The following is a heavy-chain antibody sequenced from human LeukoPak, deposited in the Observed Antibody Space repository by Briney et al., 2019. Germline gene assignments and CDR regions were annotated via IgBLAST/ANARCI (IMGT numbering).Heavy chain of an antibody. V-gene: IGHV3-33*06. CDR2: IWYDGSNK. J-gene: IGHJ3*02. D-gene: IGHD7-27*01. Sequence: GGSLRLSCAASGFTFSDYSMNWVRQAPGKGLEWVAVIWYDGSNKYYADSVKGRFTISRDNSKKTLYLPMNSLISEATAVHYFSKDYFLGNAFDIWGQGTMVTVSS. CDR1: GFTFSDYS. CDR3: SKDYFLGNAFDI.